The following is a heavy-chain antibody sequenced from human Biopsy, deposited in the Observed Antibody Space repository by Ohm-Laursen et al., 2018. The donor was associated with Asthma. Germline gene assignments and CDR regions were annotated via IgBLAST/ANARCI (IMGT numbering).Heavy chain of an antibody. V-gene: IGHV1-24*01. CDR2: HDHEEGGT. CDR1: GYSLTDLS. Sequence: ASVKVSCKLSGYSLTDLSMHWVRQAPGQGLEWMGGHDHEEGGTVNARRFQGRVTMTEDTSTDAAYMELSSLSSDDTAVYYCASDFPKDYVRYNFQFWGQGTLVTVSS. CDR3: ASDFPKDYVRYNFQF. D-gene: IGHD4-17*01. J-gene: IGHJ4*02.